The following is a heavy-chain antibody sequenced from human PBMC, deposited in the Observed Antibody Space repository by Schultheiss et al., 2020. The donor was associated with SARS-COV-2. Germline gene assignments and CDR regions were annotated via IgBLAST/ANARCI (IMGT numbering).Heavy chain of an antibody. V-gene: IGHV4-34*01. Sequence: SQTLSLTCAVYGGSFSGYYWSWIRQPPGKGLEWIGEINHSGSTYYSPSLKSRVTISVDTSKNQFSLNLRSATAADTAVYYCARKSGGIKIIGVITAEGGWFDPWGQGTLVTVSS. CDR2: INHSGST. J-gene: IGHJ5*02. D-gene: IGHD3-3*01. CDR1: GGSFSGYY. CDR3: ARKSGGIKIIGVITAEGGWFDP.